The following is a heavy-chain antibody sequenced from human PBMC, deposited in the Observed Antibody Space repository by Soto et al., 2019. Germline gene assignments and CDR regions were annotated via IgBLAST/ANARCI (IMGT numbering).Heavy chain of an antibody. CDR1: GFTFSSYG. CDR2: ISYDGSNK. J-gene: IGHJ6*02. D-gene: IGHD1-26*01. V-gene: IGHV3-30*03. CDR3: ARDFVVGGPTINYYYGMDV. Sequence: TGGSLRLSCAASGFTFSSYGMHWVRQAPGKGLEWVAVISYDGSNKYYADSVKGRFTISRDNSKNTLYLQMNSLRAEDTAVYYCARDFVVGGPTINYYYGMDVWGQGSTVTDS.